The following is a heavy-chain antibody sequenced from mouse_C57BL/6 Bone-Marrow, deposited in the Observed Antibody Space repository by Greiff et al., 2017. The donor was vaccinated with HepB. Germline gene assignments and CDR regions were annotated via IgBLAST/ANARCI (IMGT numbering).Heavy chain of an antibody. V-gene: IGHV5-4*03. CDR3: ASTVVGYVDV. J-gene: IGHJ1*03. CDR1: GFTFSSYA. Sequence: EVKLVESGGGLVKPGGSLKLSCAASGFTFSSYAMSWVRQTPEKRLEWVATISDGGSYTYYPDNVKGRFTIARDNAKNNLYLQMSHLKSEDTAMYYCASTVVGYVDVWGTGTTVTVSA. D-gene: IGHD1-1*01. CDR2: ISDGGSYT.